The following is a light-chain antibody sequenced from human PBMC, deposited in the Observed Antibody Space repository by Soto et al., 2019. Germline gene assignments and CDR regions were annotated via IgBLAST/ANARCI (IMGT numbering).Light chain of an antibody. V-gene: IGLV2-14*01. CDR3: SSYTSSSTLV. CDR2: EVS. Sequence: QSALTQPASVSGSPGQSITISCTGTSSDVGGYNYVSWYQQHPGKAPKLMIYEVSNRPSGVSNRFSGSKSGNTASLTISGLQAEDKADYYCSSYTSSSTLVFVTGTKLTVL. CDR1: SSDVGGYNY. J-gene: IGLJ1*01.